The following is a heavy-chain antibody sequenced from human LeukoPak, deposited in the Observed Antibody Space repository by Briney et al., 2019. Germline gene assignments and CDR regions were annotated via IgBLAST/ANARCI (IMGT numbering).Heavy chain of an antibody. CDR3: ARDLSGITGYTYGRGIDY. D-gene: IGHD5-18*01. Sequence: GGSLRLSCAASGFTFSSNWMSWVRQAPGKGPEWVANIKKDGSEKYYVDSVKGRFTISRDNAKTSLYLQMNSLRAEDTAVYYCARDLSGITGYTYGRGIDYWGQGTLVTVSS. V-gene: IGHV3-7*01. J-gene: IGHJ4*02. CDR2: IKKDGSEK. CDR1: GFTFSSNW.